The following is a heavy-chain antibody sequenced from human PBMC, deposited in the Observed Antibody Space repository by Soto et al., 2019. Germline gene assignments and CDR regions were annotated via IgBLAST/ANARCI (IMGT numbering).Heavy chain of an antibody. D-gene: IGHD5-12*01. J-gene: IGHJ4*02. V-gene: IGHV3-30*18. CDR1: GFIFSSYG. CDR3: AKDTLRGYDLFDY. CDR2: ISYDGSNK. Sequence: GGSLRLSCAASGFIFSSYGMHWVRQAPGKGLEWVAVISYDGSNKYYADSVKGRFTISRDNSKNTLYLQMNSLRAEDTAVYYCAKDTLRGYDLFDYWGQGTLVTVSS.